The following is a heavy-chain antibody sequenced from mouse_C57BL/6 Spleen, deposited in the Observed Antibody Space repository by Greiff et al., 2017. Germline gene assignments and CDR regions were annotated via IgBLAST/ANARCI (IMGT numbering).Heavy chain of an antibody. CDR3: ARENYGPYFDY. CDR1: GFTFSDYY. D-gene: IGHD1-1*01. Sequence: EVKVVESEGGLVQPGSSMKLSCTASGFTFSDYYMAWVRQVPEKGLEWVANINYDGSSTYYLDSLKSRFIISRDNAKNILYLQMSSLKSEDTATYYCARENYGPYFDYWGQGTTLTVSS. CDR2: INYDGSST. J-gene: IGHJ2*01. V-gene: IGHV5-16*01.